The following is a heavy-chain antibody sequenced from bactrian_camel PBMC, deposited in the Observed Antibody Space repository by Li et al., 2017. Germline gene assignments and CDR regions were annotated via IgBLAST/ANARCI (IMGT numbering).Heavy chain of an antibody. CDR1: NERYKNRC. D-gene: IGHD2*01. CDR2: DESGTWT. V-gene: IGHV3S53*01. J-gene: IGHJ4*01. Sequence: HVQLVESGGGSVQAGGSLRLSCTVSNERYKNRCMGWFRQVSGKEREAVAVDESGTWTNYADSVKGRFTISRDNDENTLYLQMNSLKPEDTAMYYCAAVNRRYTRYPPLTKNEYKSWGRGTQVTV. CDR3: AAVNRRYTRYPPLTKNEYKS.